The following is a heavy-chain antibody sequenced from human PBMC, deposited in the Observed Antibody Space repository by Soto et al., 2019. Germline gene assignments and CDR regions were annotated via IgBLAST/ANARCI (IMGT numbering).Heavy chain of an antibody. CDR2: ISRSGEFI. CDR3: AKVVRPSTTTTQPFNY. Sequence: EVQLLESGGDLVQPGGSLRLSCAASGFSFSDYAMTWVRHAPGRGLQWVSGISRSGEFIYYADSVEGRFTISRDDSQNTLYLQMRSLRAEDTAVYYCAKVVRPSTTTTQPFNYWGQGTLVTVSS. D-gene: IGHD4-17*01. V-gene: IGHV3-23*01. J-gene: IGHJ4*02. CDR1: GFSFSDYA.